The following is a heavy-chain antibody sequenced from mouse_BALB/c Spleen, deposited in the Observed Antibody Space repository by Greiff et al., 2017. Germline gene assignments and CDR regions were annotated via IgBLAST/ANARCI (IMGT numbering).Heavy chain of an antibody. CDR2: ISNLAYSI. Sequence: EVQLVESGGGLVQPGGSRKLSCAASGFTFSDYGMAWVRQAPGKGPELVAFISNLAYSIYYADTVTGRFTISRENAKNTLYLEMSSLRSEDTAMYYCARYYYDAMDYWGQGTSVTVSS. V-gene: IGHV5-15*02. CDR3: ARYYYDAMDY. CDR1: GFTFSDYG. D-gene: IGHD1-1*01. J-gene: IGHJ4*01.